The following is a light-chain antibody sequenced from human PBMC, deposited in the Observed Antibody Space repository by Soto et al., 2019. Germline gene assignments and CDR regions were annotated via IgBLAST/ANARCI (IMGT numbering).Light chain of an antibody. J-gene: IGKJ2*01. CDR2: AAS. CDR1: ETISNS. Sequence: DIQMTQSPSSLPASVGDRVTITCRASETISNSVTWYQQQPGKAPRLLIFAASRVQNGISSRFSGSGSGTDFTLTINNVQPEDFASYFCQQTYSAPRTFGQGTRLEI. V-gene: IGKV1-39*01. CDR3: QQTYSAPRT.